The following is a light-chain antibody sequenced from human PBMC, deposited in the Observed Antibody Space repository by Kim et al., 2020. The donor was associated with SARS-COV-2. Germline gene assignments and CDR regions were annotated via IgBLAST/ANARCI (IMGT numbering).Light chain of an antibody. CDR2: DAS. J-gene: IGKJ1*01. CDR1: QSISSW. CDR3: QQYNSYSPT. V-gene: IGKV1-5*01. Sequence: ASVGDRVTITGRASQSISSWLAWYQQKPGKAPKLLIYDASSLESGVPSRFSGSGSGTEFTLTISSLQPDDFATYYCQQYNSYSPTFGQGTKVEIK.